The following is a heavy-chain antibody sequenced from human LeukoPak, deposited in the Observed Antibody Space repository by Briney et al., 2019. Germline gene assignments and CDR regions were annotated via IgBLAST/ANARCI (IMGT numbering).Heavy chain of an antibody. V-gene: IGHV1-46*01. CDR2: INPSGGST. CDR3: ARRTSHYYYGMDV. D-gene: IGHD2-2*01. CDR1: GYTFTSYY. J-gene: IGHJ6*02. Sequence: GASVKVSCKASGYTFTSYYMHWVRQAPGQGLEWMGIINPSGGSTSYAQKFQGRVTMTRDTSTSTVYVELSSLRSEDTAVYYCARRTSHYYYGMDVWGQGTTVTVSS.